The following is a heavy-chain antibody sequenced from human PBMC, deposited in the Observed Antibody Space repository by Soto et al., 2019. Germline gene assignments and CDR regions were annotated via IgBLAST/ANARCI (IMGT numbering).Heavy chain of an antibody. CDR3: ARSGYSYGPNPLLC. J-gene: IGHJ4*02. CDR1: GGSISSGGYY. D-gene: IGHD5-18*01. CDR2: IYYSGST. V-gene: IGHV4-31*03. Sequence: QVQLQESGPGLVKPSQTLSLTCTVSGGSISSGGYYWSWIRQHPGKGLEWIGYIYYSGSTYYNPSLKRRVTISVDTSKNQFSLKRSSVTAADTAVYYCARSGYSYGPNPLLCWGQGTLVTVSS.